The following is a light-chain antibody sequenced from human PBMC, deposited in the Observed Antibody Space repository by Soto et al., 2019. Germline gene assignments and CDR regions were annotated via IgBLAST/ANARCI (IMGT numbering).Light chain of an antibody. J-gene: IGLJ1*01. CDR3: GTWDSSLSAYV. Sequence: QSVLTQPPSVSAAPGQKVTISCSGSNSNIGNNYVSWYQQLPGTAPKLLIYDNSNRPSGIPVRFSGSKSGTSATLGITALPPGDEDDYYCGTWDSSLSAYVFGTGTKLTVL. CDR1: NSNIGNNY. V-gene: IGLV1-51*01. CDR2: DNS.